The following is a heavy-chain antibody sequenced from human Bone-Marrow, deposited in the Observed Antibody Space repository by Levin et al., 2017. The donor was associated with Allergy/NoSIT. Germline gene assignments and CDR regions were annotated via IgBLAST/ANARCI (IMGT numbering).Heavy chain of an antibody. J-gene: IGHJ4*02. CDR1: GFTFSTNS. D-gene: IGHD1-26*01. CDR3: ASGGGSYNY. V-gene: IGHV3-21*01. CDR2: ISSSGSHL. Sequence: PGGSLRLSCTASGFTFSTNSMNWVRQAPGKGLEWVSSISSSGSHLSYGDSVRGRFTISRDNAKDSLFLQMNSLRAEDTAVYYCASGGGSYNYWGQGILVTVSS.